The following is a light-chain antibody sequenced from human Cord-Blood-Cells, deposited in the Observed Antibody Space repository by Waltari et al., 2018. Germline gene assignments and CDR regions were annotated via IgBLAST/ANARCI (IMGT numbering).Light chain of an antibody. CDR2: GAS. CDR3: QQYGSSPLT. J-gene: IGKJ3*01. Sequence: EIVLTQSPGTLSLSPGARATLSCRASQSVSSSYLAWYQQKPGHAPRLLIYGASSRATGIPDRFSGSGSGTDFTLTISRLEPEDFAVYYCQQYGSSPLTFGPGTKVDIK. V-gene: IGKV3-20*01. CDR1: QSVSSSY.